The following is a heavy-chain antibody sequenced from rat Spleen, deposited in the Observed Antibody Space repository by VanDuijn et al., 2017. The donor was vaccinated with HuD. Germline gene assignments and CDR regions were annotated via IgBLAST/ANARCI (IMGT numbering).Heavy chain of an antibody. CDR2: ISTGGTNT. CDR1: QLNFSNYD. Sequence: EVQLVESRGALVQPGRPLKISCSDSQLNFSNYDMAWVRQTPAKGLEWMASISTGGTNTYYRDSVKGRFTISRDDAKNTQYLQMDSLRSEDTATYYCARHGGLRNWFAYWGQGTLVTVSS. CDR3: ARHGGLRNWFAY. D-gene: IGHD1-11*01. V-gene: IGHV5S13*01. J-gene: IGHJ3*01.